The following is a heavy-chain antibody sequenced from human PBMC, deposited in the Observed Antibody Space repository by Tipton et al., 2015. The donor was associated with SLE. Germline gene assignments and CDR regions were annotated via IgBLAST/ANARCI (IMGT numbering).Heavy chain of an antibody. CDR1: GGSFSGYY. Sequence: TLSLTCAVYGGSFSGYYWSWVRQPPGKGLEWIGEINHSGSTNYNPSLKSRVTISVDTSKNQFSLKLSSVTAADTAVYYCARRRSGIAAAYWYFDLWGRGTLVTVSS. J-gene: IGHJ2*01. V-gene: IGHV4-34*01. D-gene: IGHD6-13*01. CDR2: INHSGST. CDR3: ARRRSGIAAAYWYFDL.